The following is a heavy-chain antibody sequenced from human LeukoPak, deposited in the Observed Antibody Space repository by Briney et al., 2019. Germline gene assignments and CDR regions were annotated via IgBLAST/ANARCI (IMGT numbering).Heavy chain of an antibody. CDR3: AIGSSGYYRRHDY. CDR2: IYTSESP. J-gene: IGHJ4*02. V-gene: IGHV4-4*07. CDR1: GGSIRSYY. D-gene: IGHD3-22*01. Sequence: SETLSLTCTVSGGSIRSYYWSWIRQPAGKGLEWIGRIYTSESPTYKPSLKSRVTISVDTSKNQFSLKLSSVTAADTAVYYCAIGSSGYYRRHDYWGQGTLVTVSS.